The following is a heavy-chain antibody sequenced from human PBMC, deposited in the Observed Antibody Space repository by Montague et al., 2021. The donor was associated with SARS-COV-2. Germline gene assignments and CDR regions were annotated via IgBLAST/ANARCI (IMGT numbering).Heavy chain of an antibody. D-gene: IGHD6-13*01. Sequence: SETLSLTCSVSGGSFSSGDSYWGWLRQAPGKGLEWIGDPHYAGSAYYXXXLRSRVTISADTSKNQFSLKLNSVTAADTAVYYCVATYNGNWYYFDYWGQGTLVTVSS. V-gene: IGHV4-39*01. CDR2: PHYAGSA. CDR1: GGSFSSGDSY. J-gene: IGHJ4*02. CDR3: VATYNGNWYYFDY.